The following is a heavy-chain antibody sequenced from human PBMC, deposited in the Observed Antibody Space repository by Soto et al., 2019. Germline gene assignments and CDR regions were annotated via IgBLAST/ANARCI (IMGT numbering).Heavy chain of an antibody. CDR1: GFTFSSYG. CDR2: ISYDGSNK. D-gene: IGHD3-10*01. CDR3: AKGTGLYYYYGMDV. J-gene: IGHJ6*02. Sequence: SLRLSCAASGFTFSSYGMHWVRQAPGKGLEWVAVISYDGSNKYYADSVKGRFTISRDNSKNTLYLQMNSLRAEDTAVYYCAKGTGLYYYYGMDVWGQGTTVTVSS. V-gene: IGHV3-30*18.